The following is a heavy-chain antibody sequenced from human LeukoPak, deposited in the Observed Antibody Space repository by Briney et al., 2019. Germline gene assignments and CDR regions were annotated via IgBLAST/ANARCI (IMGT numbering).Heavy chain of an antibody. CDR2: ISGSGGST. D-gene: IGHD2-2*01. CDR3: AKDFFCSTSCYSTFDY. Sequence: PGGSLRLSCAASGFTFSSYVMSWVRQAPGKGLEWVSAISGSGGSTYYADSVKGRFTISRDNSKNTLYLQMNSLRAEDTAVYYCAKDFFCSTSCYSTFDYWGQGTLVTVSS. CDR1: GFTFSSYV. V-gene: IGHV3-23*01. J-gene: IGHJ4*02.